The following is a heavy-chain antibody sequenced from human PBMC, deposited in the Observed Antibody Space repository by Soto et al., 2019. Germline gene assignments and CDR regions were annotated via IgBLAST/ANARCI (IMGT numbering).Heavy chain of an antibody. CDR1: GFTFSGYW. CDR3: ARATYSNAWYRFDL. D-gene: IGHD4-4*01. CDR2: IKHDGSVQ. J-gene: IGHJ4*02. V-gene: IGHV3-7*03. Sequence: GGSVRLSCEASGFTFSGYWMSWVRQAPGKGLGWVADIKHDGSVQYYVDSVKGRFTISRDNAKKLLYLQMNGLRAEDTALYYCARATYSNAWYRFDLWGQGTLVTVSS.